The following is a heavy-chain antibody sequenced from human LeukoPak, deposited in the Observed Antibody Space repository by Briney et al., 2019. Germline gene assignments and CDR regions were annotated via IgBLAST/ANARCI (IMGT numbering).Heavy chain of an antibody. CDR2: IRYDGSNK. D-gene: IGHD3-10*01. CDR1: GFTFSSYG. CDR3: AKDYGSGSYYPYYFDY. Sequence: PGGSLRLSCAASGFTFSSYGMHWVRQAPGKGLEWVAFIRYDGSNKYYADSVKGRFTISRDNSKNTLYLQMNSLRAEDTAVYYCAKDYGSGSYYPYYFDYWGQGTPVTVSS. J-gene: IGHJ4*02. V-gene: IGHV3-30*02.